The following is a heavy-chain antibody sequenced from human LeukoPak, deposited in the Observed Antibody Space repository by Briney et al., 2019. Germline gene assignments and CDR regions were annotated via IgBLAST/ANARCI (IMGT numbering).Heavy chain of an antibody. V-gene: IGHV4-59*01. J-gene: IGHJ4*02. CDR1: GGSISSYY. D-gene: IGHD1-26*01. CDR3: AGGHYPLEY. Sequence: KPSETLSLTCTVSGGSISSYYWSWIRQPPGKGLEWIGYIYYSGSINYNPSLKSRVTISVDTSKNQFSLKLRSVTAADTAVYYCAGGHYPLEYWGQGTLVTVSS. CDR2: IYYSGSI.